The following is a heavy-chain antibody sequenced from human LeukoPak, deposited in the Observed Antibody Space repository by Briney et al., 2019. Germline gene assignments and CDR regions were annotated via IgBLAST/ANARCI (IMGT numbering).Heavy chain of an antibody. V-gene: IGHV3-11*06. CDR3: ARGGRDAFDI. Sequence: GGSLRLSCAASGFTFSDYYMSWIRQAPGKGLKWVSYISSSSSYTNYADSVKGRFTISRDNAKNSLYLQMNSLRAEDTAVYYCARGGRDAFDIWGQGTMVTVSS. J-gene: IGHJ3*02. CDR1: GFTFSDYY. CDR2: ISSSSSYT. D-gene: IGHD5-12*01.